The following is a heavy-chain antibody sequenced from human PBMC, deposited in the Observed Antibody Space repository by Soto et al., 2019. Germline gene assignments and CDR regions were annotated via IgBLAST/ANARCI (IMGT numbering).Heavy chain of an antibody. CDR3: ARDPGGYPLGTFNI. D-gene: IGHD2-8*02. J-gene: IGHJ3*02. V-gene: IGHV3-30-3*01. Sequence: QIQLVESEGGVVQPGRSLRLSCAASGFTFSFYAMHWVRQAPGKGLEWVAVISDNGNTKYFADSVRGRFTISRDNSKNTLFLQMGSLRSEDTAMYFCARDPGGYPLGTFNIWGQGTVVTVSS. CDR1: GFTFSFYA. CDR2: ISDNGNTK.